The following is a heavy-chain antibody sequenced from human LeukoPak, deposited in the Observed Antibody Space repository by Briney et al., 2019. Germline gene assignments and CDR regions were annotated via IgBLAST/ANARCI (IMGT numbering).Heavy chain of an antibody. CDR2: MNPNSGNT. CDR1: GYTFTSYD. J-gene: IGHJ5*02. V-gene: IGHV1-8*01. CDR3: ARVAPNSIRRP. D-gene: IGHD3-3*02. Sequence: GASVTVSCTASGYTFTSYDINWVRQATGQGLEWMGWMNPNSGNTGYSQKFQGRVTMTRNTSISTAYMELSSLRSEDTAVYYCARVAPNSIRRPWGQGTLVTVSS.